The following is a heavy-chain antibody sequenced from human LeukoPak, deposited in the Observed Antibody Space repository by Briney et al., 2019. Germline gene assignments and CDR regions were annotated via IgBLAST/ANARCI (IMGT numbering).Heavy chain of an antibody. CDR3: ATVPDQLLAFHFDY. CDR1: GYTLTELS. Sequence: ASVKVSCKVSGYTLTELSMHWVRQAPGKGLEWMGGFDPEDGETIYAQKFQGRVTMTEDTSTDTAYMELSSLRSVDTAVYYCATVPDQLLAFHFDYWGQGTLVTVSS. CDR2: FDPEDGET. D-gene: IGHD2-2*01. J-gene: IGHJ4*02. V-gene: IGHV1-24*01.